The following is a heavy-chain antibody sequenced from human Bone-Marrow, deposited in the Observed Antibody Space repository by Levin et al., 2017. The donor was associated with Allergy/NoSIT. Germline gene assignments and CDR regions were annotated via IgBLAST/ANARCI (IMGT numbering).Heavy chain of an antibody. D-gene: IGHD2-15*01. J-gene: IGHJ3*02. V-gene: IGHV3-23*01. Sequence: PGGSLRLSCAASGFTFSSYAMSWVRQAPGKGLEWVSAISGSGGSTYYADSVKGRFTISRDNSKNTLYLQMNSLRAEDTAVYYCAKGGSRYKWRIVVVAATHDAFDIWGQGTMVTVSS. CDR3: AKGGSRYKWRIVVVAATHDAFDI. CDR1: GFTFSSYA. CDR2: ISGSGGST.